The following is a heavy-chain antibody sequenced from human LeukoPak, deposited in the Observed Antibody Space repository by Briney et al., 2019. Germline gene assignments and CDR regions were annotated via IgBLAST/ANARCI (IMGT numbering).Heavy chain of an antibody. D-gene: IGHD2-2*02. V-gene: IGHV4-59*01. CDR2: IYYSGST. Sequence: SETLSLTCTVSGGSISSYYWSWIRQPPGKGLEWIGYIYYSGSTNYNPSLKSRVTISVDTSKNQFPLKLSSVTAADTAVYYCARARGYCSSTSCYTRAPDYWGQGTLVTVSS. CDR3: ARARGYCSSTSCYTRAPDY. CDR1: GGSISSYY. J-gene: IGHJ4*02.